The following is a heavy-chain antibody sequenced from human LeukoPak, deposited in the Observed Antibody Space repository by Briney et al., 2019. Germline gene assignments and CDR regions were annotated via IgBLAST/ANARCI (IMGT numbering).Heavy chain of an antibody. CDR3: ARDGPSDTAMVWPYNWFDP. CDR1: GFKFDDYG. Sequence: HTGRSLRLSCAAAGFKFDDYGMHWVRQGPGKGLEWVSSISWNSGNIVYADSVKGRFTMARDNAKNSLYLQMNSLRAEDTAVYYCARDGPSDTAMVWPYNWFDPWGQGTLVTVSS. V-gene: IGHV3-9*01. D-gene: IGHD5-18*01. CDR2: ISWNSGNI. J-gene: IGHJ5*02.